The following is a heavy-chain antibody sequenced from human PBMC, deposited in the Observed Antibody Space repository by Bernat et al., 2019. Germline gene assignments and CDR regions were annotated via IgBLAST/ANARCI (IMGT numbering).Heavy chain of an antibody. V-gene: IGHV4-59*01. CDR2: IYYSGST. J-gene: IGHJ4*02. CDR3: AGGGRRAWGLLRRSFDY. Sequence: QVQLQESGPGLVKPSETLSLTCTVSGGSISSYYWSWIRQPPGKGLEGIGYIYYSGSTNYNPSLKSRVTISVDTSKNQFSLKLSSVTAADTAVYYCAGGGRRAWGLLRRSFDYWGQGTLVTVSS. D-gene: IGHD1-26*01. CDR1: GGSISSYY.